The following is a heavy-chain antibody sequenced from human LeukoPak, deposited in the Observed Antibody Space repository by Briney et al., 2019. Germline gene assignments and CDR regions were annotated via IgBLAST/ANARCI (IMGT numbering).Heavy chain of an antibody. D-gene: IGHD6-13*01. J-gene: IGHJ4*02. Sequence: ASVKVSCKASGYTFTSYGISWVRQAPGQGLEWMGWISAYNGNTNYAQKLQGRVTMTTDTSTSTAYMELRSLRSDDTAVYYCARVVEYSSSWYGVLDCWGQGTLVTVSS. V-gene: IGHV1-18*01. CDR1: GYTFTSYG. CDR2: ISAYNGNT. CDR3: ARVVEYSSSWYGVLDC.